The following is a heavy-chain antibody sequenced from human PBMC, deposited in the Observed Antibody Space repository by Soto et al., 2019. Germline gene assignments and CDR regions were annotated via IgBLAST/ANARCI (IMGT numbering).Heavy chain of an antibody. CDR1: GGSISSGGYS. Sequence: LQLQESGSGLVKPSQTLSLTCAVSGGSISSGGYSWSWIRQPPGKGLEWVSLISGTGGDNTYYADSVKGRFTISRDNSKNTLYLQMDSLRAEDTAVYYCAKDRSYYYYAMGVWGQGTTVTVSS. J-gene: IGHJ6*02. CDR3: AKDRSYYYYAMGV. V-gene: IGHV3-23*01. CDR2: ISGTGGDNT.